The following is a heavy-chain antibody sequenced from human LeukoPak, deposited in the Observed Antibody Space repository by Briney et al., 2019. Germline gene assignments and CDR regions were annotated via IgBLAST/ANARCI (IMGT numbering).Heavy chain of an antibody. CDR3: ARAPLYHYYMDV. J-gene: IGHJ6*03. V-gene: IGHV4-61*02. CDR1: GGSISIGSYY. Sequence: SETLSLTCTVSGGSISIGSYYWSWIRQPAGKGLEWIGRIYTSGSTNYNPSLKSRVTISVDTSKNQFSLKLSSVTAADTAVYYCARAPLYHYYMDVWGKGTTVTVSS. CDR2: IYTSGST.